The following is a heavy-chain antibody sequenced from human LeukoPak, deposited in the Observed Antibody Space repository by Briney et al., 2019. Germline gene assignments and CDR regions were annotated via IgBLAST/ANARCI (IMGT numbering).Heavy chain of an antibody. D-gene: IGHD4-17*01. Sequence: PSETLSLTCTVSNGSFRIYYWSWVRQPAGKGLEWIGRISASGSTNYNPSLKSRVTMSVDTSKNQLSLKVSSVTAADTAVYYCAREITVTRPFDYWGQGTLVTVSS. CDR2: ISASGST. J-gene: IGHJ4*02. CDR3: AREITVTRPFDY. V-gene: IGHV4-4*07. CDR1: NGSFRIYY.